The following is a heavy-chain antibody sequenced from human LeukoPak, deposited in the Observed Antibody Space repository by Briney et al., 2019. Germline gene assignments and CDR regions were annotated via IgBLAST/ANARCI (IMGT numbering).Heavy chain of an antibody. CDR2: IYTGGST. CDR3: ASHYDYGGSLDY. D-gene: IGHD4-23*01. V-gene: IGHV3-53*01. Sequence: PGGSLRLSRAASGFTVSTNYMSWVRQAPGKGLEWVSVIYTGGSTYYADSVKGRFTLSRDNSKNTLYLQMKSLRAEDTAVYYCASHYDYGGSLDYWGQGTLVTVSS. CDR1: GFTVSTNY. J-gene: IGHJ4*02.